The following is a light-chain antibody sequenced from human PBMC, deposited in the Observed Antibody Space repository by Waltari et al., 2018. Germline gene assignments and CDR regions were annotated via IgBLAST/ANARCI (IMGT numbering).Light chain of an antibody. CDR1: SGNIASSY. CDR3: QSYDRSSLV. CDR2: EDN. Sequence: NFLLTQPPSVSESPGKTVTLSCSRNSGNIASSYIQWHQQRPGSAPQLLIYEDNRSTFGVPDRFSGSVDMSSNSASLSISGLQAEDESDYYCQSYDRSSLVFGGGTHLTVL. V-gene: IGLV6-57*04. J-gene: IGLJ7*01.